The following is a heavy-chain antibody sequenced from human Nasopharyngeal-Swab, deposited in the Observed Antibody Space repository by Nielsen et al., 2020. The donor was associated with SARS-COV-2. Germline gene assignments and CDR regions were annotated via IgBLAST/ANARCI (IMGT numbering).Heavy chain of an antibody. V-gene: IGHV3-74*01. CDR1: GFTFSNAW. CDR3: ARVGYCSSTSCSIYGMDV. Sequence: GESLKISCAASGFTFSNAWMHWVRQAPGKGLVWVSRINSDGSSTSYADSVKGRFTISRDNAKNTLYLQMNSLRAEDTAVYYCARVGYCSSTSCSIYGMDVWGQGTTVTVSS. CDR2: INSDGSST. D-gene: IGHD2-2*01. J-gene: IGHJ6*02.